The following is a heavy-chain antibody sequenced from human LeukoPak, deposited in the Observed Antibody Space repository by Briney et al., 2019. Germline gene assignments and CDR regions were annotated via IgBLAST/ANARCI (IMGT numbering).Heavy chain of an antibody. V-gene: IGHV4-34*01. D-gene: IGHD3-10*01. CDR1: GGSFIGFH. J-gene: IGHJ4*02. CDR3: ARVLLWFGGYFDY. Sequence: SETLSLTCAVYGGSFIGFHWNWIRQAPGKGLEWIGDINHSGSTNYNPSLTSRVTISVDPSKNQFSLNLSSVTAADTAVYYCARVLLWFGGYFDYWGQGTLVTVSS. CDR2: INHSGST.